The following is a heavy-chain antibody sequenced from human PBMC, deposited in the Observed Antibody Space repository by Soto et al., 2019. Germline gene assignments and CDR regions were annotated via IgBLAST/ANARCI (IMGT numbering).Heavy chain of an antibody. J-gene: IGHJ5*02. CDR3: ARDYMVRGVTRWFDP. V-gene: IGHV4-4*02. D-gene: IGHD3-10*01. Sequence: PSETLSLTCAVSGGSISSSNWWSWVRQPPGKGLEWIGEIYHSGSTNYNPSLKSRVTISVDKSKNQFSLKLSSVTAADTAVYYCARDYMVRGVTRWFDPWGQGTLVTVSS. CDR2: IYHSGST. CDR1: GGSISSSNW.